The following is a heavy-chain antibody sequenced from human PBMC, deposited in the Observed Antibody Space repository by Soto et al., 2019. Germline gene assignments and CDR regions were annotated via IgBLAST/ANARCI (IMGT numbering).Heavy chain of an antibody. CDR2: LIGGHYGT. CDR1: GFTLQNYA. Sequence: PGGSLRLSCTASGFTLQNYAMAWVRQAPGKGLEWVSTLIGGHYGTAYSYSVKGRFTVSRDNSKNCLYLQMNSLGVEDTATYFCAKGKSTGDIDWFDPWGQGSLVTVSS. V-gene: IGHV3-23*01. D-gene: IGHD3-10*01. J-gene: IGHJ5*02. CDR3: AKGKSTGDIDWFDP.